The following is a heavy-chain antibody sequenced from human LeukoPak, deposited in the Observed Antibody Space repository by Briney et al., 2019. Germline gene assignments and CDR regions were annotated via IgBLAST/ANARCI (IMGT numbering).Heavy chain of an antibody. J-gene: IGHJ4*02. CDR1: GGSISNSNYY. CDR2: IYYSGNT. Sequence: PSETLSLTCTVSGGSISNSNYYWGWVRQPPGKGLEWIGTIYYSGNTYYTPSLKSRVTISVDTSKNQFSLRLSSVTAADTAVYFCMRHEEVDGYNAKPFDFWGQGTPVTVSS. CDR3: MRHEEVDGYNAKPFDF. V-gene: IGHV4-39*01. D-gene: IGHD5-24*01.